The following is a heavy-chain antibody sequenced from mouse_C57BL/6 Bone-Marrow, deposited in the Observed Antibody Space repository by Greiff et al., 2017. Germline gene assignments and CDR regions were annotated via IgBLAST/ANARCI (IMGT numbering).Heavy chain of an antibody. CDR1: GYTFTSYG. D-gene: IGHD2-3*01. CDR3: VRGGDGYPYWYFEV. J-gene: IGHJ1*03. V-gene: IGHV1-81*01. CDR2: IYPRSGNT. Sequence: QVQLQQSGAELARPGASVKLSCKASGYTFTSYGISWVKQRTGQGLEWIGEIYPRSGNTYYNEKFKGKATLTADKSSSTAYMELRSLTSEDSAVYFCVRGGDGYPYWYFEVWGTGTTVTVSS.